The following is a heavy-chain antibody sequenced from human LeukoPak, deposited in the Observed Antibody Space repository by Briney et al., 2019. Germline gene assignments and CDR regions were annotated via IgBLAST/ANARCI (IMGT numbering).Heavy chain of an antibody. CDR2: ISTYGGST. V-gene: IGHV3-64*01. D-gene: IGHD2-2*01. Sequence: GGSLRLSCAASGLTFSTYSMHWVRQAPGKGLEYVSVISTYGGSTYYANSVKGRFTISRDNSKNTLYLQMGSLRAEDRAVYYCATSLYCTSTSCLDYWGQGTLVTVSS. J-gene: IGHJ4*02. CDR3: ATSLYCTSTSCLDY. CDR1: GLTFSTYS.